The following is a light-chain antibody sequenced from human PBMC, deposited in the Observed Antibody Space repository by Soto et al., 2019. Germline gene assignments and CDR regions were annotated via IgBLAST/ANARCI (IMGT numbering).Light chain of an antibody. V-gene: IGLV2-14*01. CDR3: SSYTSNNTQV. CDR1: SSDVGGYKY. CDR2: EVS. J-gene: IGLJ1*01. Sequence: QSVLTQPASVSGSPGQSITISCTGTSSDVGGYKYVSWYQQHPGKAPKLMIFEVSNRPSGVSNRFSGSKSGNTASLTISELQAEDEADYYCSSYTSNNTQVFGNGTKVTVL.